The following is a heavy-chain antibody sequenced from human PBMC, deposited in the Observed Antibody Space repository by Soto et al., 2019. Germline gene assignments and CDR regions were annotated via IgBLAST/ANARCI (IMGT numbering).Heavy chain of an antibody. CDR1: ADSFSSYG. V-gene: IGHV1-69*01. D-gene: IGHD3-3*01. J-gene: IGHJ4*02. Sequence: QVQLVQSGAEVKEPGSAVKVSCKAPADSFSSYGISWVRQAPGQGLEWMGGIIPIFGTTNYAEKLQGRVTITADESTNTVYMELSSLRSEDTALYYCARVFPDGWVEPGVVRGYLDTWGRGTLVTVSS. CDR3: ARVFPDGWVEPGVVRGYLDT. CDR2: IIPIFGTT.